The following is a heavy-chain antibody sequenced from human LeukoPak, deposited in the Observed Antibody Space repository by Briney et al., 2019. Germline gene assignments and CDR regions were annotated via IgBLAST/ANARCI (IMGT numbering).Heavy chain of an antibody. J-gene: IGHJ4*02. CDR3: TEYYYGSGRDY. CDR1: GFTFSNAW. V-gene: IGHV3-15*01. CDR2: IKSKTDGGTT. Sequence: GGSLRLSCAASGFTFSNAWMSWVRQAPGKGLEWVGRIKSKTDGGTTDYAAPVKGRLTISRDDSKNTLYLEMNSLKTEDTAVYYCTEYYYGSGRDYWGQGTLVTVSS. D-gene: IGHD3-10*01.